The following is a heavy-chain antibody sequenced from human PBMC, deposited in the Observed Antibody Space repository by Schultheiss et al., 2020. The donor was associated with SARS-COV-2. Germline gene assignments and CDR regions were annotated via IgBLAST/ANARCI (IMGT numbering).Heavy chain of an antibody. CDR2: IKSKPDGGTT. J-gene: IGHJ4*02. CDR3: TTGGRDYFSDY. Sequence: GGSLRLSCAASGFTFGTYNMHWVRQAPGKGLEWVGRIKSKPDGGTTEYAAPVKGRFTISRDDSKNTLYLQMNSLKTEDTAVYYCTTGGRDYFSDYWGQGTLITVSS. V-gene: IGHV3-15*07. CDR1: GFTFGTYN. D-gene: IGHD2-21*02.